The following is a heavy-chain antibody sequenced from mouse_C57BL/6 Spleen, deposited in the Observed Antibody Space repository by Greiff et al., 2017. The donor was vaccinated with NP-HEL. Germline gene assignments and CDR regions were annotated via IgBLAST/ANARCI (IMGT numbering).Heavy chain of an antibody. D-gene: IGHD2-1*01. Sequence: VQLQQSGAELVRPGASVKLSCTASGFNIKDDYMHWVKQRPEQGLEWIGWIDPENGDTEYASKFQGKATITADTSSNTAYLQLSSLTSEDTAVYYCTTGGNYVRFAYWGQGTLVTVSA. CDR3: TTGGNYVRFAY. CDR1: GFNIKDDY. CDR2: IDPENGDT. V-gene: IGHV14-4*01. J-gene: IGHJ3*01.